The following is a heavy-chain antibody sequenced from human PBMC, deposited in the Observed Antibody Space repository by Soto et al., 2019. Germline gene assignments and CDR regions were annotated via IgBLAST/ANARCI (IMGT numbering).Heavy chain of an antibody. J-gene: IGHJ2*01. CDR1: VGCFVGFY. D-gene: IGHD3-9*01. CDR2: INDRGAI. V-gene: IGHV4-34*01. CDR3: ARESHDILTGPPWVWYFDL. Sequence: QVQLQQWGAGPLRPLETLSLTCGVSVGCFVGFYWAWIRQSPGQGLECIGEINDRGAINYNPSLKSRVSISVDTSNNHYALNLRSVTAADTAVYYCARESHDILTGPPWVWYFDLWGRGTLVTVSS.